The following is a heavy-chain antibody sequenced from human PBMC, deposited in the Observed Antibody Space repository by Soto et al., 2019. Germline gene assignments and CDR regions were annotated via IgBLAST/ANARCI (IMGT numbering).Heavy chain of an antibody. D-gene: IGHD2-2*01. V-gene: IGHV4-59*01. CDR3: ARLDCSSTSCLYDFDY. J-gene: IGHJ4*02. CDR1: GGSISSYY. CDR2: IYYSGST. Sequence: PSETLSLTCTVSGGSISSYYWSWIRQPPGKGLEWIGYIYYSGSTNYNPSLKGRVTISVDTSKNQFSLKLSSVTAADTAVYYCARLDCSSTSCLYDFDYWGQGTLVTVSS.